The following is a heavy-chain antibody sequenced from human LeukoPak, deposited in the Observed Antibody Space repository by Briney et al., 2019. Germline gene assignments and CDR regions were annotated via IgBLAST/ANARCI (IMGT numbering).Heavy chain of an antibody. CDR1: GFTFSDYY. Sequence: GGSLRLFCAACGFTFSDYYMRWIRQAPGGGVVWVSYISSSGSTIYYADSVKGRFTISRDNAKNSLYLQMNSLRAEDTAVYYCAREYVGQWLIFDSWGQGTLVTVSS. J-gene: IGHJ4*02. V-gene: IGHV3-11*01. CDR2: ISSSGSTI. CDR3: AREYVGQWLIFDS. D-gene: IGHD3-22*01.